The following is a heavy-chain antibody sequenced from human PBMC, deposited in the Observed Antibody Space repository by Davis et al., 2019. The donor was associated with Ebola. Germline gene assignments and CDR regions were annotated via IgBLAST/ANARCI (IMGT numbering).Heavy chain of an antibody. J-gene: IGHJ5*02. CDR2: IYYSGST. Sequence: GSLRLSCAVSGGSISSGGYSWSWIRQPPGKGLEWIGYIYYSGSTNYNPSLKSRVTISVDTSKNQFSLKLSSVTAADTAVYYCARDQRWFDPWGQGTLVTVSS. CDR3: ARDQRWFDP. D-gene: IGHD6-25*01. CDR1: GGSISSGGYS. V-gene: IGHV4-61*08.